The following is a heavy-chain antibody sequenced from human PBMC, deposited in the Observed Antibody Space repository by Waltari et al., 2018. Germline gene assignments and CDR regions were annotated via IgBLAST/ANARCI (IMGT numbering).Heavy chain of an antibody. D-gene: IGHD3-10*01. J-gene: IGHJ4*02. V-gene: IGHV3-23*01. CDR3: AKALWFGESASYLNDY. CDR1: GFTFSSYS. Sequence: EVQLLESGGGLVQPGGSLRLSCAASGFTFSSYSMSWVRQAPGKGLGWVSSISSGGNTYYADSVKGRFTISRDNSKDTLFLQMNSLRADDTAVYYCAKALWFGESASYLNDYWGQGTLVTVAS. CDR2: ISSGGNT.